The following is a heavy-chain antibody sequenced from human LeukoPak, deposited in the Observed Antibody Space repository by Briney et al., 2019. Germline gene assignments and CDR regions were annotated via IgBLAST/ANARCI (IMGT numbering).Heavy chain of an antibody. V-gene: IGHV1-2*02. CDR1: GYTFTGYY. CDR2: INPNSGGT. J-gene: IGHJ4*02. Sequence: ASVKVSCKASGYTFTGYYMHWVRQAPGQGLEWMGWINPNSGGTNYAQKFQGRVTMTRDTSISTAYMELSRLRSDDTAVYYCVRAPNHDYGGNDGYFDYWGQGTLVTVSS. CDR3: VRAPNHDYGGNDGYFDY. D-gene: IGHD4-23*01.